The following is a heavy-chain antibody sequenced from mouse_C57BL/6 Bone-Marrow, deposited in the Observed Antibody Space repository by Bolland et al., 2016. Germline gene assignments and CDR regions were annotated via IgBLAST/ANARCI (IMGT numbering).Heavy chain of an antibody. V-gene: IGHV1-55*01. D-gene: IGHD2-4*01. J-gene: IGHJ3*01. Sequence: NYNEKFKSKATLTVDTSSSTAYMQLSSLTSEDSAVYYCAIGGLDYGFAYWGQGTLV. CDR3: AIGGLDYGFAY.